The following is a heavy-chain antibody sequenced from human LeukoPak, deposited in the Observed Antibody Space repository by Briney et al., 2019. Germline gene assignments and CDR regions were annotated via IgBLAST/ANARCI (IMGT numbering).Heavy chain of an antibody. D-gene: IGHD3-10*01. V-gene: IGHV3-33*01. J-gene: IGHJ6*02. Sequence: PGRSLRLSCAASGFTFSSYGMHWVRQAPGKGLEWVAVIWYGGTNKYYADSEKGRFTISRDNSKNTLYLQLNSLRAEDTAVYYCARDRVPGSSISMDVWGQGTTVTVSS. CDR1: GFTFSSYG. CDR3: ARDRVPGSSISMDV. CDR2: IWYGGTNK.